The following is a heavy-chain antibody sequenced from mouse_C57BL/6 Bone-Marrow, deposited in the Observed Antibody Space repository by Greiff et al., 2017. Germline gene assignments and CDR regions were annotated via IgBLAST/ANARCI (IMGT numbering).Heavy chain of an antibody. CDR1: GFTFSDYG. J-gene: IGHJ3*01. CDR2: ISSGSSTI. CDR3: ARPDDYAWFAY. D-gene: IGHD2-4*01. V-gene: IGHV5-17*01. Sequence: EVKLVESGGGLVKPGGSLKLSCAASGFTFSDYGMHWVRQAPEKGLEWVAYISSGSSTIYYAETVKGRFTISRDNAKNTLFLQMTSLRSEDTAMYYCARPDDYAWFAYWGQGTLVTVSA.